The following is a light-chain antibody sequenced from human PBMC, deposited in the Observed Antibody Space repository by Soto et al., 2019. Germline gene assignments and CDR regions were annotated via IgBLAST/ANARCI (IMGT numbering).Light chain of an antibody. Sequence: QSALTQSPSASGSPGQSVTISCTGTSSDVGGYKYVSWYQQHPGKAPKLLIYEVSERPSGVPNRFFGSKPGNTASLTVSGLQPEDEADYYCSAYSGRDKLVFGGGTKLTVL. CDR3: SAYSGRDKLV. V-gene: IGLV2-8*01. CDR1: SSDVGGYKY. J-gene: IGLJ3*02. CDR2: EVS.